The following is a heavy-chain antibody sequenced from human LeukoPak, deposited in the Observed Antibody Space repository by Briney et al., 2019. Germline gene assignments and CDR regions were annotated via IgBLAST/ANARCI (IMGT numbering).Heavy chain of an antibody. V-gene: IGHV3-21*01. CDR2: ISSSSSYI. D-gene: IGHD5-12*01. CDR1: GFTFSSYS. CDR3: ARDVQWLRFSGDAFDI. Sequence: GGSLRLSCAASGFTFSSYSMNWVRQAPGKGLEWVSSISSSSSYIYYADSVKGRFTISRDNAKNSLYLQMNSLRAEDTAVYYCARDVQWLRFSGDAFDIWGQGTMVTVSS. J-gene: IGHJ3*02.